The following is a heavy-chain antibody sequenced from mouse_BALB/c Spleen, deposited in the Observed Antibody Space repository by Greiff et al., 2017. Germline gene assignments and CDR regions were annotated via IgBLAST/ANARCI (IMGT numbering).Heavy chain of an antibody. J-gene: IGHJ1*01. V-gene: IGHV5-12-2*01. D-gene: IGHD2-1*01. CDR2: ISNGGGST. Sequence: EVKLVESGGGLVQPGGSLKLSCAASGFTFSSYTMSWVRQTPEKRLEWVAYISNGGGSTYYPDTVKGRFTISRDNAKNTLYLQMSSLKSEDTAMYYCARHGYGNYWYFDVWGAGTTVTVSS. CDR1: GFTFSSYT. CDR3: ARHGYGNYWYFDV.